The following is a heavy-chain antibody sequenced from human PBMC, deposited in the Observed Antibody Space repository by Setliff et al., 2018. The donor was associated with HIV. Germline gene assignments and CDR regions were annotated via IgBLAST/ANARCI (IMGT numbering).Heavy chain of an antibody. Sequence: TSETLSLTCTVSGGSISSGSHYWSWIRQPAGKGLEWIGRIYTSGSTNYNSSLKSRVIISVDTSKNQFSLKLNSVTAADTAIYYCARAGMGALRSLFDYWGQGTLVTVSS. CDR3: ARAGMGALRSLFDY. J-gene: IGHJ4*02. CDR1: GGSISSGSHY. CDR2: IYTSGST. D-gene: IGHD1-26*01. V-gene: IGHV4-61*02.